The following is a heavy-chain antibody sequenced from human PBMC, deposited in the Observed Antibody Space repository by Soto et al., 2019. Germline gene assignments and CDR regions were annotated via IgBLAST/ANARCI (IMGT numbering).Heavy chain of an antibody. CDR1: GDSYSISTYS. CDR2: IYQSGVT. CDR3: AGMPYTSSIRCGP. Sequence: SETLSLTCNMSGDSYSISTYSWSWIRQPPGKALQWIGFIYQSGVTSYNPSLASRVSISLDRSNNQCSLKLKSVTAADTAVYFCAGMPYTSSIRCGPWGPGTLVIVSS. D-gene: IGHD2-2*01. V-gene: IGHV4-30-2*01. J-gene: IGHJ5*02.